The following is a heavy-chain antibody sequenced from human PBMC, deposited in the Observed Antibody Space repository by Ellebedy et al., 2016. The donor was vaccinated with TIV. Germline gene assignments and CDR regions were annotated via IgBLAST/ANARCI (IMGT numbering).Heavy chain of an antibody. J-gene: IGHJ6*02. CDR2: ISGRGATT. CDR1: GFTFSSYT. V-gene: IGHV3-23*01. Sequence: GESLKTSCGASGFTFSSYTITRVRLRPGKGLEWGSAISGRGATTYYADYVNGRFTISRDNTKNTGYLQMNSLGAEDTAIYYSAKTTSGQYFYGMDVWGHGTTVTVSS. D-gene: IGHD3-9*01. CDR3: AKTTSGQYFYGMDV.